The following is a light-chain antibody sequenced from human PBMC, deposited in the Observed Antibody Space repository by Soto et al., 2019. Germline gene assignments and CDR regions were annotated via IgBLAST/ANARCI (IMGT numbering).Light chain of an antibody. Sequence: DIVMTQSPLSLPVTPGEPASISCRSSQSLLHSNGYNYLDWYLQKPGQSPQLLIYLGSNRASGVPDRFRGSGSSTDFTLKISRVEDEDVGVYYCMQALQTPRFGPGTKVDIK. CDR1: QSLLHSNGYNY. CDR2: LGS. J-gene: IGKJ3*01. CDR3: MQALQTPR. V-gene: IGKV2-28*01.